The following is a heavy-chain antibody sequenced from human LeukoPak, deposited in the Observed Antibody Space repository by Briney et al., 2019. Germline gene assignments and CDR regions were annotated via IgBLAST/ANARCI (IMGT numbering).Heavy chain of an antibody. D-gene: IGHD4-23*01. J-gene: IGHJ4*02. CDR3: ARVLYYGGNFPFDY. V-gene: IGHV3-48*04. CDR1: GFTFSSYS. CDR2: ISSSSSTI. Sequence: EAGGSLRLSCAASGFTFSSYSMNWVRQAPGKGLEWVSYISSSSSTIYYADSVKGRFTISRDNAKNSLYLQMNSLRAEDTAVYYCARVLYYGGNFPFDYWGQGTLVTVSS.